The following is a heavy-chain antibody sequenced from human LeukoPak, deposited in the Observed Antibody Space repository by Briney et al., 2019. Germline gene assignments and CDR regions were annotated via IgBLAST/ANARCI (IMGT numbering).Heavy chain of an antibody. D-gene: IGHD4-17*01. CDR1: GFTFSSYA. CDR2: ISYDGSNK. Sequence: GGSLRLSCAASGFTFSSYAMHWVRQAPDKGLEWVAVISYDGSNKYYADSVKGRFTISRDNSKNTLYLQMNSLRAEDTAVYYCATHDYGDYGAGYWGQGTLVTVSS. J-gene: IGHJ4*02. CDR3: ATHDYGDYGAGY. V-gene: IGHV3-30*04.